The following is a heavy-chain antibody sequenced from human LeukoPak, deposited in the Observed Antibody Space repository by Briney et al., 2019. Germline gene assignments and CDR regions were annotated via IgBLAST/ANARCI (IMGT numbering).Heavy chain of an antibody. CDR1: GGSISSYY. Sequence: SETLSLTCTVSGGSISSYYWSWIRQPPGKGLEWIGYIYYSGSTNYNPSLKSRVTISVDTSKNQFSLKLSSVIAADTAVYYCARDFYGDYFDYWGQGTLVTVSS. J-gene: IGHJ4*02. CDR3: ARDFYGDYFDY. V-gene: IGHV4-59*01. D-gene: IGHD4-17*01. CDR2: IYYSGST.